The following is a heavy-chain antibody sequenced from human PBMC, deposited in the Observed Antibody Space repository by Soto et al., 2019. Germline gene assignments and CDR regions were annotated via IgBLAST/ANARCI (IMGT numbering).Heavy chain of an antibody. Sequence: ASVKVSCKASGYTFTSYGISWVRQAPGQGLEWMGWISAYNGNTNYAQKLQDRVTMTTDTSTSTAYMELRSLRSDDTAVYYCARDLGEWELLHFDYWGQGTLVTVSS. D-gene: IGHD1-26*01. CDR2: ISAYNGNT. V-gene: IGHV1-18*01. CDR3: ARDLGEWELLHFDY. CDR1: GYTFTSYG. J-gene: IGHJ4*02.